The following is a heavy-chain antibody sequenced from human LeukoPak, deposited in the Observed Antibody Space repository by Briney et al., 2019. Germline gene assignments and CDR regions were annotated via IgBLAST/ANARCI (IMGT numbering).Heavy chain of an antibody. Sequence: GGSLRLSCAASGFTLSSYATSWVRQAPGEGLEWVSGISASGADTYYADSVKGRFAISRDASKSTLYLQMNSLRDEDTAVYYCAKQLDSGNYYPTGNDYWGQGTLVTVSS. J-gene: IGHJ4*02. CDR3: AKQLDSGNYYPTGNDY. CDR2: ISASGADT. CDR1: GFTLSSYA. V-gene: IGHV3-23*01. D-gene: IGHD3-10*01.